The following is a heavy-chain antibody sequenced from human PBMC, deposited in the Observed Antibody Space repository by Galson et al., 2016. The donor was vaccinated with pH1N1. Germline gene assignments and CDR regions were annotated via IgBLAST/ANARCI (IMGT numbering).Heavy chain of an antibody. CDR2: ISYDGSNK. J-gene: IGHJ4*02. D-gene: IGHD6-25*01. Sequence: SLRLSCAASGFTFSSYGFHWVRQAPGKGLEWVAVISYDGSNKYYADSVKGRFTISRDNSKNTLYLQMNSLRAEDTAGYYCAKVVRGSGWPSLDYWGQGTLVTVSS. CDR3: AKVVRGSGWPSLDY. CDR1: GFTFSSYG. V-gene: IGHV3-30*18.